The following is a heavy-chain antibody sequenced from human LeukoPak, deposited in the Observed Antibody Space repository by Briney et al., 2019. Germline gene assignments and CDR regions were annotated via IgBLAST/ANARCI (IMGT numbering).Heavy chain of an antibody. CDR2: IYYSGST. CDR3: ARGSGSSWTFDY. J-gene: IGHJ4*02. CDR1: GGSISSYY. V-gene: IGHV4-59*01. D-gene: IGHD6-13*01. Sequence: PSETLSLTCTVSGGSISSYYWSWIRRPPGKGLEWIGYIYYSGSTNYNPSLKSRVTISVDTSKNQFSLKLSSVTAADTAVYYCARGSGSSWTFDYWGQGTLVTVSS.